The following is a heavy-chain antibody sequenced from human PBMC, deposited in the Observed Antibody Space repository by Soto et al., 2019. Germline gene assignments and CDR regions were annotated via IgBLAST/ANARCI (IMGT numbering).Heavy chain of an antibody. CDR1: GFTFSSYV. J-gene: IGHJ4*02. D-gene: IGHD3-22*01. Sequence: GGSLRLSCAASGFTFSSYVMHWVRQAPGKGLEWVAVIWYDGSNKYYADSVKGRFTISRDNSKNTLYLQMNSLRAEDTAVYYCARDLGLNYYDSSGYEPPLDYWGQGTLVTVSS. V-gene: IGHV3-33*01. CDR2: IWYDGSNK. CDR3: ARDLGLNYYDSSGYEPPLDY.